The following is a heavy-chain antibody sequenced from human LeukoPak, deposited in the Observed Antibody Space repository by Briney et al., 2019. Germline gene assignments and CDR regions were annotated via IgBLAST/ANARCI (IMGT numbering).Heavy chain of an antibody. CDR1: GGSISSGGYS. V-gene: IGHV4-30-2*01. Sequence: SETLSLTCAVSGGSISSGGYSWSWIRQPPGKGLERIGYIYHSGSTYYNPSLKSRVTISVDRSKNQFSLKLSSVTAGDTSAYYCARANGDYPIRGPYYFEYWGQGTLVTVSS. CDR2: IYHSGST. D-gene: IGHD4-17*01. J-gene: IGHJ4*02. CDR3: ARANGDYPIRGPYYFEY.